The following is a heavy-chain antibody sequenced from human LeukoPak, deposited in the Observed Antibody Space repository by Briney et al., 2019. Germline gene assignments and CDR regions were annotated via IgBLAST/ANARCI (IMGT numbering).Heavy chain of an antibody. CDR3: ARDRVVGRYNWFDP. J-gene: IGHJ5*02. CDR2: IYHSGST. D-gene: IGHD1-26*01. V-gene: IGHV4-30-2*01. Sequence: SQTLSLTCAVSGGSISSGGYSWSWIRQPPGKGLEWIGYIYHSGSTYYNPSLKSRVTISVDRSENQFSLKLSSVTAADTAVYYCARDRVVGRYNWFDPWGQGTLVTVSS. CDR1: GGSISSGGYS.